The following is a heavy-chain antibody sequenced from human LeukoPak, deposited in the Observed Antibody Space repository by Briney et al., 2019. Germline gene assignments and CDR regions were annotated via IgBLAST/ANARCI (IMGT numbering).Heavy chain of an antibody. Sequence: ASVKVSCKASGYTFTSYGISWVRQAPGQGLEWMGWISAYNGNTNYAQKLQGRVTMTTDTSTSTAYMELRSLRSDDTAVYYCARGLDSSGYYWYFDLWGRGTLVTVSS. CDR3: ARGLDSSGYYWYFDL. CDR1: GYTFTSYG. CDR2: ISAYNGNT. J-gene: IGHJ2*01. V-gene: IGHV1-18*01. D-gene: IGHD3-22*01.